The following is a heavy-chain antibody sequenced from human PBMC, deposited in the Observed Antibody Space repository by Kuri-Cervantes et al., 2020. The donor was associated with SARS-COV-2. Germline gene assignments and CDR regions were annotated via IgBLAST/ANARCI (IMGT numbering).Heavy chain of an antibody. Sequence: GESLKISCAASGFTFRSSGMHWVRQAPGKGLEWVALLSNDGAHEYYADSVKGRFTISRDSFKNTLFLQMSSLRSEDTAMYYCAKGGDFWSGFTYFDSCGPGTLVTVSS. V-gene: IGHV3-30*18. D-gene: IGHD3-3*01. CDR3: AKGGDFWSGFTYFDS. CDR1: GFTFRSSG. CDR2: LSNDGAHE. J-gene: IGHJ4*02.